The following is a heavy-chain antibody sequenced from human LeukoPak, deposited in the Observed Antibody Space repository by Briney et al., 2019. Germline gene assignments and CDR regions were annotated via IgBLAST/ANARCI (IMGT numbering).Heavy chain of an antibody. Sequence: GGSLRLSCAASGFTFSSYSMNWVRQAPGKGLEWVSSISSSSSYIYYADSVKGRFTISRDNAKNSLYLQMNSLRAEDTAVYYCARDKGSSSLSGRFDPWGLGTLVTVSS. CDR3: ARDKGSSSLSGRFDP. J-gene: IGHJ5*02. CDR1: GFTFSSYS. CDR2: ISSSSSYI. V-gene: IGHV3-21*01. D-gene: IGHD6-6*01.